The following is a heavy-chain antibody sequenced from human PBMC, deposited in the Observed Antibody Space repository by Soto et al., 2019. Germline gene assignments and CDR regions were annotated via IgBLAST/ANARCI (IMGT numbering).Heavy chain of an antibody. CDR3: AKTLNYYGSGSPDY. CDR2: ISGGGDNT. CDR1: AFSFSSYG. V-gene: IGHV3-23*01. J-gene: IGHJ4*02. Sequence: GGSLRLSCAASAFSFSSYGMSWVRQAPGKGLEWVSAISGGGDNTYYADSVKGRFTISRDNSKNTLYLQMNSLTAEDTAVYYCAKTLNYYGSGSPDYWGQGTLVTVSS. D-gene: IGHD3-10*01.